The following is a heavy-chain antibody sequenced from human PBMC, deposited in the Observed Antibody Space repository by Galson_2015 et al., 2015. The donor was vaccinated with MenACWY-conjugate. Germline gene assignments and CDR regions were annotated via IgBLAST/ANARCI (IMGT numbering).Heavy chain of an antibody. V-gene: IGHV3-15*01. CDR1: GLTFSNVG. CDR3: TRDRDVGGSRWWFDP. CDR2: IRCRTGGGTT. Sequence: SLRLSCATSGLTFSNVGMSWVRQAPGKGLEWVARIRCRTGGGTTDHATPVKGRFTIWRDDSAKTLYLQLNRLKIEVTDLYFCTRDRDVGGSRWWFDPWGQGTLVTVSS. D-gene: IGHD2-15*01. J-gene: IGHJ5*02.